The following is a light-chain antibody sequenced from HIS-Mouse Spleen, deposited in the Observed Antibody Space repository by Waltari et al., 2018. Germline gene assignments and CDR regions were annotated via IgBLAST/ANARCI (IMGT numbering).Light chain of an antibody. V-gene: IGLV2-11*01. CDR2: DVS. CDR1: SGDAGGVNY. CDR3: CSYAGSYTGV. J-gene: IGLJ1*01. Sequence: QSALTQPRPVSGSPGQSVTISCTGTSGDAGGVNYVTGYQQHPGKAPKLMIYDVSKRPSGVPDRFSGSKSGNTASLTISGLQADDEADYYCCSYAGSYTGVFGTGTKVTVL.